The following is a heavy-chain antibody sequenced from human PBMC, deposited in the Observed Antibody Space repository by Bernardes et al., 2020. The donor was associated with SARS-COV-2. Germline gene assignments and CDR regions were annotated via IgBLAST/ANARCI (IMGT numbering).Heavy chain of an antibody. CDR3: ARVNYDFWSGYYISSDYYYGMDV. CDR2: ISSSSSYI. D-gene: IGHD3-3*01. V-gene: IGHV3-21*01. Sequence: GGSLRVSCAASGFTFSSYSMNWVRQAPGKGLEWVSSISSSSSYIYYADSVKGRFTISRDNAKNSLYLQMNSLRAEDTAVYYCARVNYDFWSGYYISSDYYYGMDVWGQGTTVTVSS. CDR1: GFTFSSYS. J-gene: IGHJ6*02.